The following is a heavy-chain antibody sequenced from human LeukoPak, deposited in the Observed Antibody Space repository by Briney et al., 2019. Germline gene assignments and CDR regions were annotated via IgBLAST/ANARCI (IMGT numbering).Heavy chain of an antibody. CDR3: AKFSSSWYSYGMDV. Sequence: GGSLRLSCAASGFTFSSYAMSWVRQAPGKGLEWVSGISGSDGSTSYADSVKGRFTISRDNGKNTLYLQMNSLRAEDTAVYYCAKFSSSWYSYGMDVWGQGITVTVSS. J-gene: IGHJ6*02. V-gene: IGHV3-23*01. CDR1: GFTFSSYA. D-gene: IGHD6-13*01. CDR2: ISGSDGST.